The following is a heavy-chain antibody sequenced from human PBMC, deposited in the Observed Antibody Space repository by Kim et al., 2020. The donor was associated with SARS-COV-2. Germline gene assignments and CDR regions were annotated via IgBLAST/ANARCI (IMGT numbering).Heavy chain of an antibody. V-gene: IGHV3-23*01. CDR1: GFSFVGYA. D-gene: IGHD3-22*01. CDR2: INARRTT. Sequence: GGSLRLSCVASGFSFVGYAMSWVRQAPGKGLEWVSTINARRTTYYSDSVKGRLIISSDSSKNMVHLQLNSLRADDTAVYYCSTTIVDARFFDYCYPGTLV. CDR3: STTIVDARFFDY. J-gene: IGHJ4*02.